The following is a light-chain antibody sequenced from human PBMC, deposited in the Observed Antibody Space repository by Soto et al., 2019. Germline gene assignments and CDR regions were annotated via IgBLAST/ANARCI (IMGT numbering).Light chain of an antibody. CDR3: QQYNNWPFIT. J-gene: IGKJ5*01. CDR2: GAS. Sequence: EIVLTQSPGTLSLSPGQRATLSCRASQSVRGNLAWYQQKPGQSPRLLIYGASSRATGIPARFSGSGSGTEFTLTISSLQSEDFAVYYCQQYNNWPFITFGQGTRLEIK. V-gene: IGKV3-15*01. CDR1: QSVRGN.